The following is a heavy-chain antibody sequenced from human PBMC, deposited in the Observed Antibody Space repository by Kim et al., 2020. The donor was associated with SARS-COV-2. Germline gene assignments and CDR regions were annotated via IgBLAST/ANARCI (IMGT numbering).Heavy chain of an antibody. CDR1: GYTFTGYY. J-gene: IGHJ6*02. Sequence: ASVKVSCKASGYTFTGYYMHWVRQAPGQGLEWMGWINPNSGGTNYAQKFQGWVTMTRDTSISTAYMELSRLRSDDTAVYYCARDLSDSSGWYPRRYYYYGMDVWGQGTTVTVSS. D-gene: IGHD6-19*01. CDR2: INPNSGGT. CDR3: ARDLSDSSGWYPRRYYYYGMDV. V-gene: IGHV1-2*04.